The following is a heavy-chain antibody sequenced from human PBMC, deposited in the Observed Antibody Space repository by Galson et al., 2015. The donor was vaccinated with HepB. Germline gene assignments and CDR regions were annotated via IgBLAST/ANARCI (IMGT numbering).Heavy chain of an antibody. CDR3: ARAIRSTVPKEFYFYMDV. V-gene: IGHV3-48*01. CDR1: GFTYSNHG. D-gene: IGHD5-12*01. J-gene: IGHJ6*03. Sequence: SLRLSCAASGFTYSNHGMNRVRQAPGKGLEWLSYISATGRSIDYADSVKGRFTISRDNANNSLYLQMSNLRADDTAVYYCARAIRSTVPKEFYFYMDVWGKGTSVTVSS. CDR2: ISATGRSI.